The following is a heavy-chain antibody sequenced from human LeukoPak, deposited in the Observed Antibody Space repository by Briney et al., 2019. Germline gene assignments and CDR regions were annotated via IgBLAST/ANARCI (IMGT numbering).Heavy chain of an antibody. D-gene: IGHD3-9*01. J-gene: IGHJ4*02. CDR2: IYYSGST. Sequence: PSETLSLTCTVSGGSISSYYWSWIRQPPGKGLEWIGYIYYSGSTNYNPSLKSRVTISVDTSKNQFSLKLSSVTAADTAVYYCARTSLMYYDILTGYYSPKYYFDYWGQGTLVTVSS. V-gene: IGHV4-59*01. CDR3: ARTSLMYYDILTGYYSPKYYFDY. CDR1: GGSISSYY.